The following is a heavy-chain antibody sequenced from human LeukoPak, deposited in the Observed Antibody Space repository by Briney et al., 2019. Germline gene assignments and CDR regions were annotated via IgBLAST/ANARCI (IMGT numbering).Heavy chain of an antibody. D-gene: IGHD3-3*01. CDR3: ARGGYDMRFDP. J-gene: IGHJ5*02. CDR2: IYTSGAT. V-gene: IGHV4-4*07. CDR1: SGSISGHY. Sequence: PSETLSLTCTVTSGSISGHYWSWIRQPAGKEMQWIGRIYTSGATNYNPSLKSRVTMSIDTSKKEFTLKLTSVTAAYTAVYYCARGGYDMRFDPWGQGTLVTVSS.